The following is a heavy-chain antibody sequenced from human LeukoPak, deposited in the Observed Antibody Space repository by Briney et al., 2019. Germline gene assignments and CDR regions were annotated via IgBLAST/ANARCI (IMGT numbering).Heavy chain of an antibody. D-gene: IGHD6-19*01. J-gene: IGHJ3*02. CDR1: GFSFSSYG. Sequence: GRSLRLSCAASGFSFSSYGMHWVRRAPGKGLEWVAVISYDGSNKYFADSVKGRFTISRDNSKNTLYLQMNSLRAEDTAVYYCAKDSGIAVAGTLRAFDIWGQGTMVTVSS. V-gene: IGHV3-30*18. CDR3: AKDSGIAVAGTLRAFDI. CDR2: ISYDGSNK.